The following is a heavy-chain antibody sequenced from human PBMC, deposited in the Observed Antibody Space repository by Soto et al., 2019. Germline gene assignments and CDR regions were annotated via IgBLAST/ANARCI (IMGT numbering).Heavy chain of an antibody. CDR1: GYTFTSYF. CDR2: ISPTGGST. D-gene: IGHD7-27*01. J-gene: IGHJ4*02. Sequence: ASVKVSCKASGYTFTSYFLHWVRQAPGQGLEWMGIISPTGGSTTYSQKFQGRVSMTRDTSTSTVYMELSSLRSEDTAVYYCARQTADHYYFDYWAQGTLVTV. CDR3: ARQTADHYYFDY. V-gene: IGHV1-46*03.